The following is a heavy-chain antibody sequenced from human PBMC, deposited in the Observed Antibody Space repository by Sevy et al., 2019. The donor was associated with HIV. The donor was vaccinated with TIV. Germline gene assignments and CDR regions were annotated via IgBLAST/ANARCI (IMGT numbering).Heavy chain of an antibody. J-gene: IGHJ4*02. CDR1: GFGFSGTW. CDR3: AKDRGWKTFDY. Sequence: GGSLRLSCAASGFGFSGTWMTWVRQAPGKGLEWVAIISPAGSRIDYADSVKGRLIISRDNANSSVSLQMNSLRVEDMGVYYCAKDRGWKTFDYWGQGALVTVSS. V-gene: IGHV3-7*04. D-gene: IGHD3-10*01. CDR2: ISPAGSRI.